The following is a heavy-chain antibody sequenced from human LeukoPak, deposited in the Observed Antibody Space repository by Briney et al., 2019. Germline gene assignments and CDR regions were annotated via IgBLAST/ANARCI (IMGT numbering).Heavy chain of an antibody. Sequence: GGSLRLSCAASGFTFSSYSMNWVRQAPGKGLEWVSYISSSSSTIYYADSVKGRFTISRDNAKNSLYLQMNSLRAEDTAVYYCARDSYDFWSGDMASWFDPWGQGTLVTVSS. CDR1: GFTFSSYS. J-gene: IGHJ5*02. D-gene: IGHD3-3*01. CDR3: ARDSYDFWSGDMASWFDP. V-gene: IGHV3-48*01. CDR2: ISSSSSTI.